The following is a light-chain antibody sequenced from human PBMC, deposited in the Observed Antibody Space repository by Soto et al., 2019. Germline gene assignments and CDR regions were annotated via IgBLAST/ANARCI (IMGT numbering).Light chain of an antibody. CDR3: XHYXXXXEA. CDR2: KAS. V-gene: IGKV1-5*03. CDR1: QTISSW. J-gene: IGKJ1*01. Sequence: DIQMTQSPSTLSGSVGDRVTITCRASQTISSWLAWYQQKPGKAPKLLIYKASTLKSGVPSRFSGSGSGTEFTLTISSLQPDDFATYXXXHYXXXXEAFXQGTKVDI.